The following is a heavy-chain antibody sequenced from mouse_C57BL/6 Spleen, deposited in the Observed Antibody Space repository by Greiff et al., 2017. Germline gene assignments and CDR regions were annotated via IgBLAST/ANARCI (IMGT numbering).Heavy chain of an antibody. J-gene: IGHJ1*03. CDR1: GFTFRSYA. Sequence: VQLLQSGGGLVKPGGSLKLSCPASGFTFRSYAMSWVRQTPEKRLEWVATISDGGSYTSYPDNVKGRFTISRDNAKNNLYLQMSHLKSEDTAMYYFARDPYGGRYWFFDDWGIVRTGTVSS. V-gene: IGHV5-4*01. CDR3: ARDPYGGRYWFFDD. CDR2: ISDGGSYT. D-gene: IGHD1-1*01.